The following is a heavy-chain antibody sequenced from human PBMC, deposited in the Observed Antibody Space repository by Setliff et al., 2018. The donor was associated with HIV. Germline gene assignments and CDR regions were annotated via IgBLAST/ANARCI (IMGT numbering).Heavy chain of an antibody. Sequence: PGGSLRLSCAASGFTFDDYGMTWVRQAPGKGLEWVSGINWNGGGTIYADSVEGRFTISRDNNKNTLYLQMNSLRAEDTAVYYCAKDGHDQDHYYHMDVWGKGTTVTVSS. CDR3: AKDGHDQDHYYHMDV. J-gene: IGHJ6*03. CDR2: INWNGGGT. V-gene: IGHV3-20*04. D-gene: IGHD1-1*01. CDR1: GFTFDDYG.